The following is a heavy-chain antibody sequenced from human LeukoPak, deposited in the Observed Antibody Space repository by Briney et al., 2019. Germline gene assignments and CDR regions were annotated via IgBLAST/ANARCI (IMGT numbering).Heavy chain of an antibody. V-gene: IGHV5-51*01. J-gene: IGHJ5*02. CDR1: GYSFTSYW. CDR2: IYPGDSDN. Sequence: GEALKISCKGAGYSFTSYWIGWVRQMPGKGVEVRGIIYPGDSDNIYSPSFQGQVTISADKSISTAFLQWSSLKASDTAMYYCPRQNDYPRAVNWLDPWGQGALVTASS. D-gene: IGHD1-1*01. CDR3: PRQNDYPRAVNWLDP.